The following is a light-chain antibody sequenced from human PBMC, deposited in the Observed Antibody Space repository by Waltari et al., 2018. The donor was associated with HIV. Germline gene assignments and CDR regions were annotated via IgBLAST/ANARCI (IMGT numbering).Light chain of an antibody. V-gene: IGLV2-11*01. Sequence: APTQPHSVSGSPGQSVTIFCNGTIGAIVGVNYLSWYQHHPGKAPRMMIYDVHRRPPGVPGRFSGSRSGKTASLSISGLQPEDEADYYCYIYAGGYAPPVLGTGTKVTV. J-gene: IGLJ1*01. CDR1: IGAIVGVNY. CDR3: YIYAGGYAPPV. CDR2: DVH.